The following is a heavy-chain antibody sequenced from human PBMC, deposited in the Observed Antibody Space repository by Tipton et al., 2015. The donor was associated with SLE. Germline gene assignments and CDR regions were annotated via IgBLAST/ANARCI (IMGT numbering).Heavy chain of an antibody. V-gene: IGHV4-59*01. D-gene: IGHD3-16*01. CDR1: GGSINSYY. CDR2: IHSSGNT. J-gene: IGHJ4*02. Sequence: TLSLPCTVSGGSINSYYWSWIRQPPGKGLEWSGYIHSSGNTNYNSSLESRVTISVDTSRNQFSLKLTSVTAADTAVYYCARSDGGHWGQGTLVTVSS. CDR3: ARSDGGH.